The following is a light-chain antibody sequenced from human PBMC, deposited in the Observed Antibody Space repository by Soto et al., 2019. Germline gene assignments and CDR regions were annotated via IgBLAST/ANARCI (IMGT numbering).Light chain of an antibody. Sequence: EIVLTQSPATLSLSPGERATLSCRASQSVSSYLAWYQQKPGQAPRLLIYDASNRATGIPSRFSGSGSGADFTLPLSSREPEYFAVYYCQHRNNWPLTFGGGTRVEIK. CDR1: QSVSSY. CDR2: DAS. CDR3: QHRNNWPLT. V-gene: IGKV3-11*01. J-gene: IGKJ4*01.